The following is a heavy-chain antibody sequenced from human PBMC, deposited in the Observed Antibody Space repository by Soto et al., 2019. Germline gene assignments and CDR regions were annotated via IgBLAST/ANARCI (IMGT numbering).Heavy chain of an antibody. CDR1: GYTFTSYY. V-gene: IGHV1-46*03. D-gene: IGHD6-13*01. CDR2: INPSGGST. J-gene: IGHJ6*04. Sequence: ASVKVSCKASGYTFTSYYMHWVRQAPGQGLEWMGIINPSGGSTSYAQKFQGRVTMTRDTSTSTVYMELRSLRSEDTAVYYCARVPGSSSWKNYCYYYGMDVWGKGTTVTVSS. CDR3: ARVPGSSSWKNYCYYYGMDV.